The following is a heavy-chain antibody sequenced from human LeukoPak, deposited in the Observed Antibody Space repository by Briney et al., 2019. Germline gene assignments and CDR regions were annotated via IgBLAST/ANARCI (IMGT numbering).Heavy chain of an antibody. CDR1: GASISSYY. J-gene: IGHJ3*02. V-gene: IGHV4-59*01. D-gene: IGHD3-10*01. CDR2: IYYSGST. CDR3: AGLYYHDI. Sequence: SETLSLTCTVSGASISSYYWSWIRQPPGKGLEWIGYIYYSGSTNYNPSLKSRVTISVDTSKNQFSLKLSSVTAADTAVYYCAGLYYHDIWGQGTMVTVSS.